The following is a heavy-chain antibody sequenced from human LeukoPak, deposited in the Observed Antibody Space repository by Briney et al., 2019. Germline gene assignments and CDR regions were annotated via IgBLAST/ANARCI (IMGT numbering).Heavy chain of an antibody. D-gene: IGHD3-10*01. J-gene: IGHJ4*02. CDR2: IQQDGIKK. V-gene: IGHV3-7*01. Sequence: GGSLRLSCAASGFTFSSYAMHWVRQAPGKGLEWVANIQQDGIKKYYVDSVEGRFTISRGNAKNSLFLQMSSLRADDTAVYYCGRELDGSVDYWGQGTLVTVSS. CDR3: GRELDGSVDY. CDR1: GFTFSSYA.